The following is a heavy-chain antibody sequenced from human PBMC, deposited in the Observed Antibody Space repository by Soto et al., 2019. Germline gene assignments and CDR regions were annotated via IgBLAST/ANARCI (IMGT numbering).Heavy chain of an antibody. Sequence: QVQPVQSGAEVKKPGSSVKVSCKASGGTFSSYAISWVRQAPGQGLEWMGGIIPIFGTANYAQKFQGRVTITADESTSTAYMELSSLRSEDAAVYYCARAVRDIVVTSGGMDVWGQGTTVTVSS. CDR2: IIPIFGTA. CDR3: ARAVRDIVVTSGGMDV. V-gene: IGHV1-69*01. J-gene: IGHJ6*02. CDR1: GGTFSSYA. D-gene: IGHD2-15*01.